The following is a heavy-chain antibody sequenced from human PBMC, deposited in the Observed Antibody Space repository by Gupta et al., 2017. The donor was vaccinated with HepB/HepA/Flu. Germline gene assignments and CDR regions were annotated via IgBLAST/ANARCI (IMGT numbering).Heavy chain of an antibody. CDR3: AREGVGGGYPKAFFDY. CDR2: TYYRYKWYN. J-gene: IGHJ4*02. Sequence: QVQLQQSGPGLVKPSQTLSLTCAISGDSVSSNSAAWNWIRQSPSRGLEWLGRTYYRYKWYNDYAVSVKRRITINTDTSKNQCALKLNSVTTEETAVYYCAREGVGGGYPKAFFDYWGQGTLVTVSS. CDR1: GDSVSSNSAA. D-gene: IGHD6-19*01. V-gene: IGHV6-1*01.